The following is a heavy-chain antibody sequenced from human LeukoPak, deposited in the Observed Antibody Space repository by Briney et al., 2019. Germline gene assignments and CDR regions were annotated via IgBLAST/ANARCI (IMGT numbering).Heavy chain of an antibody. CDR1: GFTFSSYG. V-gene: IGHV3-33*01. Sequence: GGSLRLSCAASGFTFSSYGMHWVRQAPGKGLEWVAVIWYDGSNKYYADSVKGRFTTSRDNSKNTLYLQMNSLRAEDTAVYYCAIYDSSGYYNYWGQGTLVTVSS. CDR2: IWYDGSNK. J-gene: IGHJ4*02. D-gene: IGHD3-22*01. CDR3: AIYDSSGYYNY.